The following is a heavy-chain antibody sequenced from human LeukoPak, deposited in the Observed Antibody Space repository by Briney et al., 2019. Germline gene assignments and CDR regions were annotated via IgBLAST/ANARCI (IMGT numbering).Heavy chain of an antibody. CDR1: GFNFSAYY. J-gene: IGHJ4*02. D-gene: IGHD2-21*01. CDR2: ISGKGTTK. CDR3: ARAPRDCADECYTGYCDS. Sequence: GGSLRLSCATSGFNFSAYYMNWIRQAPGKGLEWVSSISGKGTTKSYADSVKGRFTVSRDNTEKTVSLQMNCLRDEDTALYYCARAPRDCADECYTGYCDSWGRGTLVTVSS. V-gene: IGHV3-11*01.